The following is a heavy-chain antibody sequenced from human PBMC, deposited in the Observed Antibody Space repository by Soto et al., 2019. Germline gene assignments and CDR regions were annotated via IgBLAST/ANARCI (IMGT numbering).Heavy chain of an antibody. CDR1: GDSVSSNTAA. CDR3: ARDFWSGYYEPENYFDY. CDR2: TYYRSKWYN. D-gene: IGHD3-3*01. Sequence: PSQTLSLTCAISGDSVSSNTAAWNWIRQSPSRGLEWLGRTYYRSKWYNDYAVSVKSRITINPDTSKNQFSLQLNSVTPEDTAVYYCARDFWSGYYEPENYFDYWGQGTLVTAPQ. J-gene: IGHJ4*02. V-gene: IGHV6-1*01.